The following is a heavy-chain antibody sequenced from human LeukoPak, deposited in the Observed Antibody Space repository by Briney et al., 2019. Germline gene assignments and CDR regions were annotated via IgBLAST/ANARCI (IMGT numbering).Heavy chain of an antibody. CDR2: INPNSGGT. Sequence: ASVKVSCKASGYTFTSYYMHWVRQAPGQGLEWMGWINPNSGGTNYAQKFQGRVTMTRDTSISTAYMELSRLRSDDTAVYYCARGIITMVRGVINELTRWDYMDVWGKGTTVTISS. CDR3: ARGIITMVRGVINELTRWDYMDV. CDR1: GYTFTSYY. J-gene: IGHJ6*03. D-gene: IGHD3-10*01. V-gene: IGHV1-2*02.